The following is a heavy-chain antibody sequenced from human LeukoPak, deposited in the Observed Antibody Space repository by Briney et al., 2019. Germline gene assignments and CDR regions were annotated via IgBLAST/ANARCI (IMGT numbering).Heavy chain of an antibody. Sequence: SETLSLTCTVSGGSISSGSYFWSWIRQPAGKGLEWIGRIHTSGSTNYNPSLKSRVTISVDTSKNQFSLKLSSVTAADTAVYYCARLVVRPNWFDPWGQGTLVTVSS. D-gene: IGHD3-16*01. J-gene: IGHJ5*02. V-gene: IGHV4-61*02. CDR3: ARLVVRPNWFDP. CDR2: IHTSGST. CDR1: GGSISSGSYF.